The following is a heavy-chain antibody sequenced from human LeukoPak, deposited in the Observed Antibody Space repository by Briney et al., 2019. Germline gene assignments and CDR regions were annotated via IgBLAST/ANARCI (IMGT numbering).Heavy chain of an antibody. CDR2: IYTSGST. Sequence: PSETLSLTCTVSGGSIGSSSYYWSWIRQPAGKGLEWIGRIYTSGSTNYNPSLKSRVTMSVDTSKNQFSLKLNSVTAADTAVYYCARLIAVAPHYYFDYWGQGTLVTVSS. CDR3: ARLIAVAPHYYFDY. CDR1: GGSIGSSSYY. V-gene: IGHV4-61*02. D-gene: IGHD6-19*01. J-gene: IGHJ4*02.